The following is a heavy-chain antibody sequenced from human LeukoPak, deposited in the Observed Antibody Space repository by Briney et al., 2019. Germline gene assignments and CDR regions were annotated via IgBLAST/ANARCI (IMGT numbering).Heavy chain of an antibody. CDR3: ARGRGEEAYMIVVVITDPFDY. CDR2: INPNSGGT. V-gene: IGHV1-2*02. Sequence: GASVKVSCKASGYTFTGYYMHWVRQAPGQGLEWMGWINPNSGGTNYAQKFQGRVTMTRDTFISTAYMELSRLRSDDTAVYYCARGRGEEAYMIVVVITDPFDYWGQGTLVTVSS. CDR1: GYTFTGYY. J-gene: IGHJ4*02. D-gene: IGHD3-22*01.